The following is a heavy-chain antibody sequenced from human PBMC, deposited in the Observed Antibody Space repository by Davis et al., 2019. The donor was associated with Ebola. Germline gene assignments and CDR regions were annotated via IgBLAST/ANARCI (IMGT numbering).Heavy chain of an antibody. D-gene: IGHD4-17*01. CDR2: IASNDEI. Sequence: SGPTLVKPRQALTLTCTFSGVSATASGTCVTWIRQPPGKALEWLALIASNDEIYYNTSLKTRLTISRDTPENQVVLEMTNMDPLDTGTYYCARMRSLHGDHCAMGPIDLWGRGTMVTVSS. V-gene: IGHV2-70*01. CDR1: GVSATASGTC. CDR3: ARMRSLHGDHCAMGPIDL. J-gene: IGHJ3*01.